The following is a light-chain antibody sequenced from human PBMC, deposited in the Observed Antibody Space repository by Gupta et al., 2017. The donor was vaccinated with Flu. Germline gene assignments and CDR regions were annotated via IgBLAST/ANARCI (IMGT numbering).Light chain of an antibody. V-gene: IGLV2-8*01. CDR1: SSDVGGHNY. Sequence: QSALTQPPSASGSPGQSVTISCTGTSSDVGGHNYVSWYQQHPGKAPKLMIYEVTKRPAGVPDRFSGSKAGNTASLTLSGLQAEDEADYYCSSYAGSNNVLFGGGTKLTV. J-gene: IGLJ2*01. CDR2: EVT. CDR3: SSYAGSNNVL.